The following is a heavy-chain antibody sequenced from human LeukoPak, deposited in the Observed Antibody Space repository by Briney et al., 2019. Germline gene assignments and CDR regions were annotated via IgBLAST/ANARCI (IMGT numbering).Heavy chain of an antibody. CDR3: AATRFDYYDMDV. V-gene: IGHV5-10-1*01. CDR2: IDPSDSYT. J-gene: IGHJ6*02. Sequence: GESLKISCKGSGYSFTRYWINWVRQMPGKGLEWMGRIDPSDSYTNYSPSLQGHVTISADKSISTAYLQWSSLRASDTAMYYCAATRFDYYDMDVWGQGTTVTVSS. D-gene: IGHD3-16*01. CDR1: GYSFTRYW.